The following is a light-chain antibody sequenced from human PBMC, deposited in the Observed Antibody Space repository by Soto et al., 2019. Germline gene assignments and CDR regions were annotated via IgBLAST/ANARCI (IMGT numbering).Light chain of an antibody. J-gene: IGKJ1*01. Sequence: NVLTQSPGILSLSPGERASLYCGASQSISSSFLAWYQQKPGQAPRLLIYGASSRATGIPDRFSGTGSGTDFTLTISRLEPEDFAVYYCQQYGNSRTFGQGTKVDIK. CDR2: GAS. CDR1: QSISSSF. CDR3: QQYGNSRT. V-gene: IGKV3-20*01.